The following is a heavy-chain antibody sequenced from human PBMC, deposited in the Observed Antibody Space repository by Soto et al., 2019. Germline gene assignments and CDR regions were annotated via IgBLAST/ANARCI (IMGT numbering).Heavy chain of an antibody. Sequence: SETLSLTCTVSGVSISSGGFYWNCIRQRPGKGLEWMGYIHYTERAYYNPSLKSRITISVDTSNNQFSLKLNSVTAADTGVYYCARDRQIFDYFASWSGGTDVWGQGTTVTVSS. D-gene: IGHD3-10*01. V-gene: IGHV4-31*03. CDR3: ARDRQIFDYFASWSGGTDV. J-gene: IGHJ6*02. CDR1: GVSISSGGFY. CDR2: IHYTERA.